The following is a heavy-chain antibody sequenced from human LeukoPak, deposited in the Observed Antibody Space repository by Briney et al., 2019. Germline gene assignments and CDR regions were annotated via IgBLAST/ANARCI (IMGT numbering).Heavy chain of an antibody. CDR3: ARPHSGYSGYDYAY. J-gene: IGHJ4*02. V-gene: IGHV1-69*13. CDR2: IIPIFGTA. CDR1: GGTFSSYA. D-gene: IGHD5-12*01. Sequence: RRASVKVSCKASGGTFSSYAISWVRQAPGQGLEWMGGIIPIFGTANYAQKFQGRVTITADESTSTAYMELSSLRSEDTAVYYCARPHSGYSGYDYAYWGQGTLVTVSS.